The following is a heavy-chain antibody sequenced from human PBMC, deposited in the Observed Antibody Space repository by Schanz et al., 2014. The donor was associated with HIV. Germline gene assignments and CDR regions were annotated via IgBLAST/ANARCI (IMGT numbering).Heavy chain of an antibody. CDR2: FKPNSGDT. Sequence: QVQLVQSGPEVRKPGASVKVSCKASGYIFIDYYIHWGRQAPGQGPEWMGYFKPNSGDTFYAQKFRGRVTMTRDTSTSTAYMELTSLRPEDTAVYYCARRRGWGSYRYFPYGLDVWGQGTTVTVSS. V-gene: IGHV1-2*02. D-gene: IGHD3-16*02. CDR1: GYIFIDYY. J-gene: IGHJ6*02. CDR3: ARRRGWGSYRYFPYGLDV.